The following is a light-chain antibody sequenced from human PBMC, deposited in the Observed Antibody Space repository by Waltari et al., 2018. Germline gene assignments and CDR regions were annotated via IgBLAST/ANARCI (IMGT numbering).Light chain of an antibody. Sequence: DIQMTQSPSSLSASVGDRVTITCRASQSISSYLNWYQQKPGIAPKLLIYAASSLQSGVPSRFSGSGSGRDFTLIISSLQPEDFATYSCQQIYSHTRTFGQGTKVEIK. CDR2: AAS. CDR1: QSISSY. V-gene: IGKV1-39*01. CDR3: QQIYSHTRT. J-gene: IGKJ1*01.